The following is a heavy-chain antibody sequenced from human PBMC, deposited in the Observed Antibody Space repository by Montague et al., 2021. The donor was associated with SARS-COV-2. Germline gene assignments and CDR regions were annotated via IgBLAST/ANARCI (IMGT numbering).Heavy chain of an antibody. CDR3: ARGLVLGEEDAVMVYFFYYMDV. D-gene: IGHD3-16*01. J-gene: IGHJ6*03. Sequence: SETLSLTCTVSGGSISSYYWSWIRQPPGKGLQWIGYIYNNGSTNCNTSLKSRVTLSIDTSKNQFSLKLTSVTAADTAVYYCARGLVLGEEDAVMVYFFYYMDVWGKGTTVTVSS. CDR2: IYNNGST. CDR1: GGSISSYY. V-gene: IGHV4-59*01.